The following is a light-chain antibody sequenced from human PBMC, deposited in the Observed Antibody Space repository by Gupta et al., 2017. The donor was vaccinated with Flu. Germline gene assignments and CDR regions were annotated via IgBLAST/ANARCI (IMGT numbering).Light chain of an antibody. J-gene: IGKJ4*01. CDR2: WAS. CDR1: QTVFYSSYNKNY. Sequence: DILMTQSAYFLAVSLGGRDTIHCKSSQTVFYSSYNKNYLAWYQQKPGQAPKLLIYWASTREAGVPDQFSGSGSGTDFTLTISSLQAEDVAIYYCQQYWSNPLTFGGGTKVEIK. CDR3: QQYWSNPLT. V-gene: IGKV4-1*01.